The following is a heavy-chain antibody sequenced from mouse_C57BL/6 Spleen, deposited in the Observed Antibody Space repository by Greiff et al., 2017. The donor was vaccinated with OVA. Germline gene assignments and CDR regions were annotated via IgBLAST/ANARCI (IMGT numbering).Heavy chain of an antibody. CDR2: IYPGDGDT. CDR1: GYAFSSSW. J-gene: IGHJ4*01. Sequence: QVQLKQSGPELVKPGASVKISCKASGYAFSSSWMNWVKQRPGKGLEWIGRIYPGDGDTNYNGKFKGKATLTADKSSSTAYMQLSSLTSEDSAVYFCARGDYTGGMDYWGQGTSVTVSS. D-gene: IGHD2-12*01. V-gene: IGHV1-82*01. CDR3: ARGDYTGGMDY.